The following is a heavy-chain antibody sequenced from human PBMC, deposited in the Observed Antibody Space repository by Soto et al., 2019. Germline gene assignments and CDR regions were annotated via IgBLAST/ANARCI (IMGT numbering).Heavy chain of an antibody. CDR1: GGSISSYY. D-gene: IGHD3-22*01. Sequence: PSETLSLTCTVSGGSISSYYWSWIRQPPGKGLGGVGYIYHSGGTYYNPSLKSRVTISVDKSKNQFSLKLSSVTAADTAVYYCARDRTNTVTPGYYDSRAAFDIWGQGTMVTVSS. V-gene: IGHV4-59*12. J-gene: IGHJ3*02. CDR3: ARDRTNTVTPGYYDSRAAFDI. CDR2: IYHSGGT.